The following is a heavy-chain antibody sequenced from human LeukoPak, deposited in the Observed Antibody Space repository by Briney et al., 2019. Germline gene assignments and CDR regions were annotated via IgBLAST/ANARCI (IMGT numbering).Heavy chain of an antibody. CDR1: GFTFDDYA. V-gene: IGHV3-9*01. CDR2: ISWNSGSI. Sequence: GGSLRLSCAASGFTFDDYAMHWVRQAPGKGLEWVSGISWNSGSIGYADSVKGRFTISRDNSKNSVYLQMNSLRAEDTAVFYCARVSRYDSTGFYPYYFDYWGQGTLVTVSS. CDR3: ARVSRYDSTGFYPYYFDY. D-gene: IGHD3-22*01. J-gene: IGHJ4*02.